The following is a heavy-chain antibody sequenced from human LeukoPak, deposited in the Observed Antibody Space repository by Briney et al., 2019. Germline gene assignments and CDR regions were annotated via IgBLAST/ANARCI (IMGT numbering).Heavy chain of an antibody. CDR3: AKSPLDIVVVVAAISFDY. V-gene: IGHV3-23*01. J-gene: IGHJ4*02. CDR2: ISGSGGST. Sequence: GGSLRLSCVASGFTFTSYAMSWVRQAPGKGLEWVSAISGSGGSTYYADSVKGRFTISRDNSKNTLYLQMNSLRAEDTAVYYCAKSPLDIVVVVAAISFDYWGQGTLVTVSS. CDR1: GFTFTSYA. D-gene: IGHD2-15*01.